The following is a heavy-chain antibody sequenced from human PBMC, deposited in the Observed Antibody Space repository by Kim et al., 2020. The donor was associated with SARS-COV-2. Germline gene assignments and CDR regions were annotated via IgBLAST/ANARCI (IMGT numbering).Heavy chain of an antibody. CDR3: AKAANYYDSSVYYHYFD. J-gene: IGHJ4*01. Sequence: GGSLRLSCAASGFTFSSNAMSWVRQAPGKGLEWVSAISGSGGSTYYAYSAHGRCIITSDNSNNTQFLQMNSRGADATAVYYCAKAANYYDSSVYYHYFD. CDR1: GFTFSSNA. CDR2: ISGSGGST. D-gene: IGHD3-22*01. V-gene: IGHV3-23*01.